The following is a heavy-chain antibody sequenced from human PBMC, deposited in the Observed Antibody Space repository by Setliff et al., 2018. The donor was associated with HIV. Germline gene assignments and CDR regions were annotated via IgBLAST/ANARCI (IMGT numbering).Heavy chain of an antibody. J-gene: IGHJ4*02. Sequence: PGGSLRLSCAASGFTFSSYSMNWVRQAPGKGPEWISYIGSSSSTIYYADSVKGRFTISRDNAKNSLYLQMNSLRAEDTAVYYCARTPHYYDYAWGSYGAPLYYFDHWGQGTLVTVSS. V-gene: IGHV3-48*01. CDR1: GFTFSSYS. D-gene: IGHD3-16*01. CDR2: IGSSSSTI. CDR3: ARTPHYYDYAWGSYGAPLYYFDH.